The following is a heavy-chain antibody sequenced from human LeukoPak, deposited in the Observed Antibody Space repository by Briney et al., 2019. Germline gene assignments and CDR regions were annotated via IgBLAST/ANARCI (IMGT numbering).Heavy chain of an antibody. CDR1: GFTFSDYY. CDR2: INWNGGST. D-gene: IGHD3-10*01. CDR3: ARDRYYYGSGSYGGY. J-gene: IGHJ4*02. V-gene: IGHV3-20*04. Sequence: PGGSLRLSCAASGFTFSDYYMSWVRQAPGKGLEWVSSINWNGGSTGYADSVKGRFTISRDNAKNLLYLQMNSLRAEDTAVYYCARDRYYYGSGSYGGYWGQGTLVTVSS.